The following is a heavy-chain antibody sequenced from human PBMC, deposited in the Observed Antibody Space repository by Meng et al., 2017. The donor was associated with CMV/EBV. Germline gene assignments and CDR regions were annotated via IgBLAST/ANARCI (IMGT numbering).Heavy chain of an antibody. CDR1: GFTFSSYE. CDR3: ARDHVDTRERGLFDY. CDR2: ISSSGSTI. J-gene: IGHJ4*02. V-gene: IGHV3-48*03. D-gene: IGHD5-18*01. Sequence: GESLKISCAASGFTFSSYEMNWVRQAPGKGLEWVSYISSSGSTIYYADSVKGRFTISRDNAKNSLYLQMNSLRAEDTAVYYCARDHVDTRERGLFDYWGQGMLVTVSS.